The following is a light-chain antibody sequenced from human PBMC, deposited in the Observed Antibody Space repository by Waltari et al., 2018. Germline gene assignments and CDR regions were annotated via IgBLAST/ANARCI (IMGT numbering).Light chain of an antibody. J-gene: IGKJ5*01. CDR3: QQYYSTPPT. V-gene: IGKV4-1*01. Sequence: DIVMTQSPDSLAVSLGERATINCKSSQTLLYSSNNKNYLAWYQQKPGQPPKRLIYWASARESGVPDRFSGSGSGTDFTLTISSLQAEDVAVYYCQQYYSTPPTFGQGTRLEIK. CDR2: WAS. CDR1: QTLLYSSNNKNY.